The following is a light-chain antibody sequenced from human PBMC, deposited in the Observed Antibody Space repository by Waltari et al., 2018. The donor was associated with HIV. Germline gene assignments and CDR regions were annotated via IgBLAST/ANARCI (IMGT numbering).Light chain of an antibody. V-gene: IGLV2-14*03. CDR2: DIN. CDR1: STDSRFYQY. Sequence: QSALTQPASVSGFLGQSINISCTGISTDSRFYQYVSWYQQYPGKIPRLIIFDINNRPAGVSDHFSGSRSVNSASLTFSGLQSGDEAHYYCASNRLDYTLIFGGGTKLTVL. CDR3: ASNRLDYTLI. J-gene: IGLJ2*01.